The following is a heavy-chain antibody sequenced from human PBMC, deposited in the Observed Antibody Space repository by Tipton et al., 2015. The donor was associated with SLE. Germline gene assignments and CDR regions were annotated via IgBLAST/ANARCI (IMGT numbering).Heavy chain of an antibody. CDR1: GGSVTNYY. J-gene: IGHJ4*02. V-gene: IGHV4-59*08. CDR3: ARHAGDYAYFDS. Sequence: LRLSCTVSGGSVTNYYWSWIRQPPGKGLEWIGYIYYTGTTSYNPSLKSRVTISEDTSKQQFSLKLSSLTAADTAVYYCARHAGDYAYFDSWGQGTLVTVSS. CDR2: IYYTGTT. D-gene: IGHD4-17*01.